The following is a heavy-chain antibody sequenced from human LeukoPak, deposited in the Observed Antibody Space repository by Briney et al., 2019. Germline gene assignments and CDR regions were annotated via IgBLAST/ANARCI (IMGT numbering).Heavy chain of an antibody. V-gene: IGHV3-66*01. CDR2: IYSGNSA. CDR1: GFTVSSNY. Sequence: GGSLRLSCAASGFTVSSNYMNWVRQAPGKGLEWVSVIYSGNSAYYADSVKGRFTISRDSSKNTLYLQMNSLRAEDTAVYYCARESRAAFDVWGQGTMVTVSS. CDR3: ARESRAAFDV. J-gene: IGHJ3*01.